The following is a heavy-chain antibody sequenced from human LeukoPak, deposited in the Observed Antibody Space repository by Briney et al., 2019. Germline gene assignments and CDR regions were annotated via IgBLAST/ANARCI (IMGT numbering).Heavy chain of an antibody. CDR1: GYTFTSYG. V-gene: IGHV1-18*01. CDR2: ISAYNGNT. Sequence: ASVKVSCKASGYTFTSYGISWVRQAPGQGLEWMGWISAYNGNTNYAQKLQGRVTMTTDTSTSTAYMELRSLRSDDTAVYYCASWGGVSGGSYHDDLEYFQHWGQGTLVTVSS. CDR3: ASWGGVSGGSYHDDLEYFQH. D-gene: IGHD1-26*01. J-gene: IGHJ1*01.